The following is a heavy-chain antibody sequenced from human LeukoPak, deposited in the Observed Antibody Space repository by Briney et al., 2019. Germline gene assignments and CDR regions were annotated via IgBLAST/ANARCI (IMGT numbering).Heavy chain of an antibody. J-gene: IGHJ4*02. CDR2: IGAAGGT. D-gene: IGHD1-26*01. Sequence: GGSLRLSCAASGFTLSTHDMVWVRQITGKGLEWVSAIGAAGGTYYPGSVKGRFTISRENAKNSLYLQMNSLRVGDTAVYYCARGWERGFDCWGQGTLVTVSS. CDR3: ARGWERGFDC. CDR1: GFTLSTHD. V-gene: IGHV3-13*01.